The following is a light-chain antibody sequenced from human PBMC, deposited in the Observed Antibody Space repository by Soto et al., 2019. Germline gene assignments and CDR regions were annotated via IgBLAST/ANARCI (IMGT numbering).Light chain of an antibody. CDR3: HQYNSFPWT. CDR2: HAS. Sequence: DIQMTQSPSTLSASVGDRVTITCRASQGVSSWLAWYQQKPGKAPKLLIYHASSLESGVPSRFSGSGSGTEFTLTINSLQPDDFATYYCHQYNSFPWTFGQGTKVEIK. V-gene: IGKV1-5*01. CDR1: QGVSSW. J-gene: IGKJ1*01.